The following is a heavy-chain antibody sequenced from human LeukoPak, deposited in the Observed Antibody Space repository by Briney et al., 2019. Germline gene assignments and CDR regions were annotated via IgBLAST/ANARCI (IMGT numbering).Heavy chain of an antibody. CDR1: VYTFVGYH. D-gene: IGHD3-16*01. CDR3: ARGLKPSMDV. CDR2: INPNSVDR. J-gene: IGHJ6*03. Sequence: ASVKLSCKASVYTFVGYHMHLVRQAPRQGLGWMGWINPNSVDRNYVQKVQGRVTMTRDTSISTASMELSRLRSDDTAVYYCARGLKPSMDVWGKGTTVAVSS. V-gene: IGHV1-2*02.